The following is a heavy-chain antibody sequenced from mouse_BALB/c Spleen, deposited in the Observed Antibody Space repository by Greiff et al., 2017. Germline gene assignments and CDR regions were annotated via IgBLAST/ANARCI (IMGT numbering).Heavy chain of an antibody. J-gene: IGHJ3*01. CDR3: ARPDSSGYRFAY. CDR1: GFDFSRYW. CDR2: INPDSSTI. V-gene: IGHV4-1*02. Sequence: EVKLQESGGGLVQPGGSLKLSCAASGFDFSRYWMSWVRQAPGKGLEWIGEINPDSSTINYTPSLKDKFIISRDNAKNTLYLQMSKVRSEDTALYYCARPDSSGYRFAYWGQGTLVTVSA. D-gene: IGHD3-2*01.